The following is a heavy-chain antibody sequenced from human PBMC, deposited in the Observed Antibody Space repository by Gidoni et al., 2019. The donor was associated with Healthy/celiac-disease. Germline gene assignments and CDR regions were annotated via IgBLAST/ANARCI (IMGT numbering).Heavy chain of an antibody. V-gene: IGHV3-49*05. Sequence: EVQLVESGGGLVKPGRSLRLSCTASGFTFGDYAMSWFRQAPGKGLEWVGFIRSKAYGGTTEYAASVKGRFTISRDDSKSIAYLQMNSLKTEDTAVYYCTRGYYYDSSGYLYYFDYWGQGTLVTVSS. CDR1: GFTFGDYA. CDR2: IRSKAYGGTT. D-gene: IGHD3-22*01. CDR3: TRGYYYDSSGYLYYFDY. J-gene: IGHJ4*02.